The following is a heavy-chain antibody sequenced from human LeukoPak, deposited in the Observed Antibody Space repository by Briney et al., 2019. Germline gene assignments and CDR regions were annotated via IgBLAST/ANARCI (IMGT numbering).Heavy chain of an antibody. J-gene: IGHJ4*02. Sequence: PGGSLRLSCAAFGFTFSNYAMSWVRQAPGKGLEWVSAISGSGSPTYYVDSVKGRFTISRDNSKNTLYLQMNSLRVEDTAVYYCARDPPGVPLDYWGQGTLVTVSS. D-gene: IGHD2-8*01. CDR3: ARDPPGVPLDY. CDR1: GFTFSNYA. CDR2: ISGSGSPT. V-gene: IGHV3-23*01.